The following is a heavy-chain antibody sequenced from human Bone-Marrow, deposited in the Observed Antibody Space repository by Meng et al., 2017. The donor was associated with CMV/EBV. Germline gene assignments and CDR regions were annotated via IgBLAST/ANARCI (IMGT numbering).Heavy chain of an antibody. CDR1: GFAVSSNY. Sequence: ASGFAVSSNYMSWVRQAPGKGLEWVSVIYSGGSTYNAASVEGRFTISRHNSKNTLYLQMNSLRTEDTAIYYCARGLLDYSNYGGFDNWGQGALVTVSS. D-gene: IGHD4-11*01. J-gene: IGHJ4*02. V-gene: IGHV3-53*04. CDR3: ARGLLDYSNYGGFDN. CDR2: IYSGGST.